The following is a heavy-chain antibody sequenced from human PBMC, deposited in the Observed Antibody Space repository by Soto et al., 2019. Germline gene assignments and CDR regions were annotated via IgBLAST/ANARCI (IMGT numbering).Heavy chain of an antibody. CDR1: GYTFTSYD. CDR2: MNPNSGNT. Sequence: QVQLVQSGAEVKKPGASVKVSCKASGYTFTSYDINWVRQATGQGLEWMGWMNPNSGNTGYGQKFHGRVTMTRITAMSNAHKERSSLRSEYTAVYYSARGRSAGTGWFDPWGQGTLVTGSS. D-gene: IGHD6-13*01. V-gene: IGHV1-8*01. CDR3: ARGRSAGTGWFDP. J-gene: IGHJ5*02.